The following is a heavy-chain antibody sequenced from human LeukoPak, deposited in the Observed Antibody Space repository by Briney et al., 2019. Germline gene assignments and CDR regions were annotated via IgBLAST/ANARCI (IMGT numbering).Heavy chain of an antibody. J-gene: IGHJ4*02. D-gene: IGHD3-22*01. Sequence: KTGGSLRLSCAASGFTFSDYYMSWIRQAPGKGLEWVSYISSSGSTIYYADSVKGRFTISRDNAKNSLYLQMNSLRAEDTAVYYCARVAGPGVYYYDSSGYYYDYWGQGTLVTVSS. V-gene: IGHV3-11*01. CDR2: ISSSGSTI. CDR3: ARVAGPGVYYYDSSGYYYDY. CDR1: GFTFSDYY.